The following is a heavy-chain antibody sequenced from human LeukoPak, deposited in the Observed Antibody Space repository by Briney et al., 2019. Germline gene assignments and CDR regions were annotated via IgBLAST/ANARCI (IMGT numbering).Heavy chain of an antibody. Sequence: GGSLRLSCAASGFTFRSYGIHWVRQAPGKGLEWVAMISFDGTNKHYADSVKGRFTISRDNSKDTLSLEMNNLRPEDTAAYYCARDLNLGTSDSYWGQGTLVTVSS. CDR2: ISFDGTNK. J-gene: IGHJ4*02. CDR1: GFTFRSYG. CDR3: ARDLNLGTSDSY. D-gene: IGHD3/OR15-3a*01. V-gene: IGHV3-30*03.